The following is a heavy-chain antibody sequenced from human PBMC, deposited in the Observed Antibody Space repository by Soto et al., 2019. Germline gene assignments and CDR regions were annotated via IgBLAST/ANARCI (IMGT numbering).Heavy chain of an antibody. Sequence: EVHLLESGGGLVQPGGSLRLSCAASGFTFSSYAMSWVRHAPGKGLEWVSGISGSYGSTYYADSVNGRFTISRDNSKNTLYLQMNSLRAEDTAVYYCAKHPPSVVVAASFDSWGQGTLVTVSS. D-gene: IGHD2-15*01. CDR2: ISGSYGST. CDR1: GFTFSSYA. CDR3: AKHPPSVVVAASFDS. V-gene: IGHV3-23*01. J-gene: IGHJ4*02.